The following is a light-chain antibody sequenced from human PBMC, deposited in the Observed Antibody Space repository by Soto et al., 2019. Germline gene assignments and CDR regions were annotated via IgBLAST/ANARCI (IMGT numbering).Light chain of an antibody. V-gene: IGLV2-14*01. Sequence: ALTQPASVSGSPGQSITISCTGTSSDVGGYNYVSWYQQHPGKAPKLMIYDVSNRPSGVSNRFSGSKSGNTASLTISGLQAEDEADYYCSSYEVFGTGTKVTVL. CDR1: SSDVGGYNY. CDR3: SSYEV. J-gene: IGLJ1*01. CDR2: DVS.